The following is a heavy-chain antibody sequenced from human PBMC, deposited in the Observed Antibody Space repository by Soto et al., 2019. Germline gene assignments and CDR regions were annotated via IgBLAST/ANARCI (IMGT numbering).Heavy chain of an antibody. CDR2: ISGSGGST. J-gene: IGHJ6*02. Sequence: GGSLRLSCAASGITLSGYYMSWIRQAPGKGLEWVSAISGSGGSTYYADSVKGRFTISRDNSKNTLYLQMNSLRAEDTAVYYCASKNYGDYVYYYYYGMDVWGQGTTVTVSS. D-gene: IGHD4-17*01. CDR1: GITLSGYY. V-gene: IGHV3-23*01. CDR3: ASKNYGDYVYYYYYGMDV.